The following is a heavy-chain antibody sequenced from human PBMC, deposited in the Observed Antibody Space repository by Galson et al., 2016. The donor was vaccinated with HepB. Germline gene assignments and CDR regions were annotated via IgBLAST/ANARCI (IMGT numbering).Heavy chain of an antibody. CDR1: GFTVNSNY. Sequence: SLRLSCAASGFTVNSNYMTWVRQAPGKGLEWVSVIYSGGRTYYAESVKGRFTISRDRSKNTLYLQMNSLRAEDTAVYYCARGPTVAFYAGPTWFDPWGQGTLVTVSS. V-gene: IGHV3-53*01. J-gene: IGHJ5*02. CDR2: IYSGGRT. D-gene: IGHD5-12*01. CDR3: ARGPTVAFYAGPTWFDP.